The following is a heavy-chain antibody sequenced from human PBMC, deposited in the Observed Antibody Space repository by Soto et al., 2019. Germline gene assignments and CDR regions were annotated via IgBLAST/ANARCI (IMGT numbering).Heavy chain of an antibody. CDR1: GGSIRNYY. V-gene: IGHV4-59*08. J-gene: IGHJ4*02. Sequence: QVQLQESGPGLVKPSETLSLTCTVSGGSIRNYYWSWIRQPPGKGLEWIGYIYYSGSTNYNPSLKRRVTISVDTSKNQFSLKLSSVTAADTAVYYCARRWGRSFDYWGQGTLVTVSS. D-gene: IGHD2-15*01. CDR2: IYYSGST. CDR3: ARRWGRSFDY.